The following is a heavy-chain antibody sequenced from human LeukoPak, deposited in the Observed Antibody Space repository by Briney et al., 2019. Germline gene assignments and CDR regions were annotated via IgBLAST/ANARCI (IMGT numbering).Heavy chain of an antibody. CDR1: GGSFSGYY. V-gene: IGHV4-34*01. J-gene: IGHJ4*02. CDR2: INHSGST. Sequence: SETLSLTCAVYGGSFSGYYWSWIRQPPGKGLEWIGEINHSGSTNYNPSLKSRVTISVDTSKNQFSLKLSSVTAADTAVYYCARDLSYYYDSSGYYSDWGQGTLVTVSS. D-gene: IGHD3-22*01. CDR3: ARDLSYYYDSSGYYSD.